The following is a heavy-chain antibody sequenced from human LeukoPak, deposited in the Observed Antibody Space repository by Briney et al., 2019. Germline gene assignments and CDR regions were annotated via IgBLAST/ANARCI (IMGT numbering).Heavy chain of an antibody. CDR2: ISSGSDYT. Sequence: GGSLRLSCVVSGFTFSDYYMSWIRQAPGKGPEWVSYISSGSDYTNYVDSVKGRFTISRDNAKNSLYLQMNSLRAEDTAVYYCARTRYCDSITCSPHAFAIWGQGTMVTVSS. J-gene: IGHJ3*02. CDR3: ARTRYCDSITCSPHAFAI. D-gene: IGHD2-2*01. CDR1: GFTFSDYY. V-gene: IGHV3-11*06.